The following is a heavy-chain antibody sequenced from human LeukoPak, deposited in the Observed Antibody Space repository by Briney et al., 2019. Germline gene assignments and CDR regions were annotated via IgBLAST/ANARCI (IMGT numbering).Heavy chain of an antibody. CDR2: IYYSGST. CDR3: ARGSSSLEWLLYLDYYYMDV. Sequence: SETLSLTCTVSGGSVSSGSYYWSWIRQPPGKGLEWIGYIYYSGSTNYNPSLKSRVTISVDTSKNQFSLKLSSVTAADTAVYYCARGSSSLEWLLYLDYYYMDVWGKGTTVTASS. V-gene: IGHV4-61*01. CDR1: GGSVSSGSYY. D-gene: IGHD3-3*01. J-gene: IGHJ6*03.